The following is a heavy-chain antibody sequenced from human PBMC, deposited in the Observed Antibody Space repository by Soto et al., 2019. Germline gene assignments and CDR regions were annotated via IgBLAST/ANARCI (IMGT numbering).Heavy chain of an antibody. CDR1: GGSISSGDYY. D-gene: IGHD3-3*01. CDR3: ARGYYCISTSCPLTRTYYDFWSGYYTGIGFEP. J-gene: IGHJ5*02. V-gene: IGHV4-39*07. Sequence: PSETLSLTCTVSGGSISSGDYYWSWIRQPPGKGLEWIGEINHSGSTNYNPSLKSRVTISVDTSKNQFSLKLSSVTAADTAVYYCARGYYCISTSCPLTRTYYDFWSGYYTGIGFEPWGQGTLVTVSS. CDR2: INHSGST.